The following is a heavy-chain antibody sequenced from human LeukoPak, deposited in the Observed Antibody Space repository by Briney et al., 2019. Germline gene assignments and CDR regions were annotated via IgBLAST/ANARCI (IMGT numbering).Heavy chain of an antibody. V-gene: IGHV3-23*01. CDR1: GFTFSSYA. D-gene: IGHD6-19*01. CDR2: ISGSGGST. Sequence: GGSLRLSCAASGFTFSSYAMSWVRQAPGKGLEWVSAISGSGGSTYYADSVKGRFTISRDNSKNTLYLQMNSLRAEDTAVYYCAKVGYSSGWYGFDYYYYYMDVWGKGTTVTISS. J-gene: IGHJ6*03. CDR3: AKVGYSSGWYGFDYYYYYMDV.